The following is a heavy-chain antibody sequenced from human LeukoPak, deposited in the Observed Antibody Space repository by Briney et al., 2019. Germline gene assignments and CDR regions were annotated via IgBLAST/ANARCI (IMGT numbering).Heavy chain of an antibody. CDR1: GYTFTASY. CDR2: INHNSGET. Sequence: DTVNLSCTTSGYTFTASYMNWVRHAPAQGHGKMGWINHNSGETNHAPKFQNRVTMTRDTSISTAYTEVTRQTSDDTAIYFCARVLGSRVDPWAQETLVTASS. CDR3: ARVLGSRVDP. V-gene: IGHV1-2*02. J-gene: IGHJ5*02.